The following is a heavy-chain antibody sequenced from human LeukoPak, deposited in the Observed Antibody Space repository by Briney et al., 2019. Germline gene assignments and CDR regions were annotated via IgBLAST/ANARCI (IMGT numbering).Heavy chain of an antibody. CDR3: ARDVIVVVPAVDGEGWYFDY. CDR1: GFTFSSYS. D-gene: IGHD2-2*01. CDR2: ISSSSSYI. Sequence: PGGSLRLSCVASGFTFSSYSMNWVRQAPGKGLEWVSSISSSSSYIYYADSVKGRFTISRDNAKNSLYLQMNSLRAEDTAVYYCARDVIVVVPAVDGEGWYFDYWGQGTLVTVSS. J-gene: IGHJ4*02. V-gene: IGHV3-21*01.